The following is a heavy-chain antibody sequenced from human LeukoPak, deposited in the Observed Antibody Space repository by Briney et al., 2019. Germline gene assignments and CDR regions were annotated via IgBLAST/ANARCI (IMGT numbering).Heavy chain of an antibody. CDR2: ISAYNGNT. CDR3: ARDRGRKYYGSGSRPYYFDY. V-gene: IGHV1-18*04. J-gene: IGHJ4*02. D-gene: IGHD3-10*01. Sequence: GSVKVSCKASGYTFTSYGISWVRQAAGQGLEWMGWISAYNGNTNYAQKLQGRVTMTTDTSTSTAYMELRSLRSDDTAVYYCARDRGRKYYGSGSRPYYFDYWGQGTLVTVSS. CDR1: GYTFTSYG.